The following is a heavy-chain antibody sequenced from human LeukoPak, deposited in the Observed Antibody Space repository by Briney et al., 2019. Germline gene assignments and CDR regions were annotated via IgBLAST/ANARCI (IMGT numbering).Heavy chain of an antibody. Sequence: SETLSLTCAVYGGSFSGYYWSWIRQPPGKGLEWIGEINHSGSTNYNPSLKSRVTISVDTSKNQFSLKLSSVTAADTAVYYCASSPNGVYFDYWGQEPWSPSPQ. J-gene: IGHJ4*01. CDR3: ASSPNGVYFDY. CDR2: INHSGST. CDR1: GGSFSGYY. V-gene: IGHV4-34*01. D-gene: IGHD2-8*01.